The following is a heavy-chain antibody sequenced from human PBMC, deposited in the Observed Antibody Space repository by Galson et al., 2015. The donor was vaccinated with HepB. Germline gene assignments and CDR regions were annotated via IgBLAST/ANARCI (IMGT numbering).Heavy chain of an antibody. CDR2: INPSDGGT. CDR3: ARDMAAGGTDLDY. V-gene: IGHV1-46*01. J-gene: IGHJ4*02. CDR1: RYTFTSYY. Sequence: SCKAFRYTFTSYYIHWVRQAPGQGLEWMGVINPSDGGTSYTQKFQGRVSMTRDTSTSTVYMEMTSLKSEDTAVYYCARDMAAGGTDLDYWGQGTLVTVSS. D-gene: IGHD6-13*01.